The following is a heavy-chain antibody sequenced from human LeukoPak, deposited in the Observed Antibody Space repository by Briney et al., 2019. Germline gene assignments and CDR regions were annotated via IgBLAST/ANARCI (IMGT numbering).Heavy chain of an antibody. V-gene: IGHV3-30-3*01. CDR3: AILGYSSSVFDC. CDR2: ISKDGTNK. CDR1: GFTFSNCA. J-gene: IGHJ4*02. D-gene: IGHD6-13*01. Sequence: PGGSLRLSCAASGFTFSNCAIHWVRQAPGKGLEWAALISKDGTNKYYPDSVKGRFTISRDNSKNTLYLQMNSLRAEDTAVYYCAILGYSSSVFDCWGQGTLVTVSS.